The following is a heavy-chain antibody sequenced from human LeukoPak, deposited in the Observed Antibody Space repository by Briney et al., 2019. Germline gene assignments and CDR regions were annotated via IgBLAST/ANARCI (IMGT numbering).Heavy chain of an antibody. Sequence: SETLSLTCTVSGGSISSSSYYWGWIRQPPGKGLEWIGYIYYSGSTNYNPSLKSRVTISVDTSKNQFSLKLSSVTAADTAVHYCARDRGSGYYLSYFDYWGQGTLVTVSS. CDR1: GGSISSSSYY. CDR3: ARDRGSGYYLSYFDY. J-gene: IGHJ4*02. CDR2: IYYSGST. D-gene: IGHD3-22*01. V-gene: IGHV4-61*01.